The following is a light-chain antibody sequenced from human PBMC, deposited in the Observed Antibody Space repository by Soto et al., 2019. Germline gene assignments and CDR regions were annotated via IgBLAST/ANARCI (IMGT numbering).Light chain of an antibody. CDR3: CSHAGSYTYV. J-gene: IGLJ1*01. V-gene: IGLV2-11*01. CDR1: NSYVGGYNY. CDR2: DVT. Sequence: QSALTQPRSVFRSPGQSLTISCTGTNSYVGGYNYVSWYQQHPGKVPKLMIYDVTKRPSGVPDRFSGSKSGNTASLTISGLQSEDEADYYCCSHAGSYTYVFGTGTKVTV.